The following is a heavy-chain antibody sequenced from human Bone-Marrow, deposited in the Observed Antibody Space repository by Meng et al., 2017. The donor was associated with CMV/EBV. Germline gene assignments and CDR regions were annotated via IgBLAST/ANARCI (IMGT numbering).Heavy chain of an antibody. CDR2: INPNSGGT. CDR3: ARDEGGFVVVPAAMRYYYGMDG. CDR1: GYTFTGYY. D-gene: IGHD2-2*01. J-gene: IGHJ6*02. Sequence: ASVKVSCKASGYTFTGYYMHWVRQAPGQGLEWMGWINPNSGGTNYAQKFQGRVTMTRDTSISTAYMELSRLRSDDTAVYYCARDEGGFVVVPAAMRYYYGMDGWGQGTTVTVSS. V-gene: IGHV1-2*02.